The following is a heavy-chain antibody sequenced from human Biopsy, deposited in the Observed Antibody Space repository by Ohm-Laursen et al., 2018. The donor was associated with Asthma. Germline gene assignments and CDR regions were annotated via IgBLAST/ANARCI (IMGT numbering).Heavy chain of an antibody. J-gene: IGHJ6*02. Sequence: SVTASCKTSGYTFNSAGITWVRQAPGQGLEWMGWISVYNGNTKVAQKLQDRVTMITDTSTSTAYMELRSLGSDDTAVYFCARAVDYSHYYGIDVWGQGTTVTVS. D-gene: IGHD3-10*01. CDR1: GYTFNSAG. CDR3: ARAVDYSHYYGIDV. CDR2: ISVYNGNT. V-gene: IGHV1-18*01.